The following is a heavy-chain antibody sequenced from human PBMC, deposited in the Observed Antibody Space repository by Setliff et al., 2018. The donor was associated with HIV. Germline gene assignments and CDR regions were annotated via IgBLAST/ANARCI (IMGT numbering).Heavy chain of an antibody. Sequence: SETLSLTCTVSGYSISSGYYWGWIRQPPGKGLEWIGNIYHSGSTYYNPSLKSRVTISVDTSKNQFSLKLTSVTAADTAVYYCARFSTSSGGTFDYWGQGTQVTVS. CDR1: GYSISSGYY. CDR3: ARFSTSSGGTFDY. J-gene: IGHJ4*02. D-gene: IGHD6-6*01. V-gene: IGHV4-38-2*02. CDR2: IYHSGST.